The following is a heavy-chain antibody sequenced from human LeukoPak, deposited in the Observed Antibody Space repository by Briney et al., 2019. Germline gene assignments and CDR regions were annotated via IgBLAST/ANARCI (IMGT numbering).Heavy chain of an antibody. CDR1: GFTFSSYW. Sequence: GGSLRLSCAASGFTFSSYWMSRVRQAPGKGLEWVANIKQDGSEKYYVDSVKGRFTISRDNAKNSLYLQMNSLRAEDTAVYYCARDLNYDSSGYHIFDYWGQGTLVTVSS. CDR3: ARDLNYDSSGYHIFDY. CDR2: IKQDGSEK. J-gene: IGHJ4*02. V-gene: IGHV3-7*01. D-gene: IGHD3-22*01.